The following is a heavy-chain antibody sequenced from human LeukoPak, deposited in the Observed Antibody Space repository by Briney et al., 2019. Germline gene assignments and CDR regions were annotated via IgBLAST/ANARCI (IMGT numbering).Heavy chain of an antibody. V-gene: IGHV3-23*01. CDR3: AKDMATGTYFDY. CDR1: GFTFSSYA. J-gene: IGHJ4*02. CDR2: ISGSGGST. Sequence: LSGGSLRLSCAASGFTFSSYAMSWVRQAPGKGLEWVSAISGSGGSTYYADSVKGRFTISRDNSKNTLYLQMNSLRAEDTAVYYCAKDMATGTYFDYWGQGTLVTVSS. D-gene: IGHD1-1*01.